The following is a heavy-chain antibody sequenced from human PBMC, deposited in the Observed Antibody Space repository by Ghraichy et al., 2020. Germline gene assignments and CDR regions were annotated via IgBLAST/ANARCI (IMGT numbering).Heavy chain of an antibody. V-gene: IGHV4-34*01. D-gene: IGHD4-17*01. CDR3: ARGEPVTTGGPYNWFDP. J-gene: IGHJ5*02. Sequence: SETLSLTCAVYGGSFSDYYWSWIRQPPGKGLEWIGEINHSGTTNYNPSLKSRVTISVDTSKNQFSLKLSSVTAADTAMYYCARGEPVTTGGPYNWFDPWGQGTLVTVSS. CDR1: GGSFSDYY. CDR2: INHSGTT.